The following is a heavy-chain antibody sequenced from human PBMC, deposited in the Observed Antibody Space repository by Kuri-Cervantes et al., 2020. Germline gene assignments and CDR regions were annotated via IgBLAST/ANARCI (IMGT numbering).Heavy chain of an antibody. CDR3: ARXXQAKYYDIXXAHPMDV. CDR2: IISIFRTT. CDR1: GXTFNNYA. J-gene: IGHJ6*03. V-gene: IGHV1-8*02. Sequence: ASVKVSCKTSGXTFNNYAIIWVRQAPGQGPEWMXGIISIFRTTNXAQKFQGRLTMTRNTSVSTAYMXLSTLRSEDTAVYYCARXXQAKYYDIXXAHPMDVWGKGTTVTVSS. D-gene: IGHD3-9*01.